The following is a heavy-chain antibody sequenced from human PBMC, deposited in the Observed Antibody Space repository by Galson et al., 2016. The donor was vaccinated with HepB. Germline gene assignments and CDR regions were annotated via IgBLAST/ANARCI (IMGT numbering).Heavy chain of an antibody. Sequence: ETLSLTCEVSGGSINITNWWSWVRQPPGKGLEWIGNIYHSGSTNYNPSLKSRVTISVDKSKNQFSLKLSSVTAADTAVYFCARDRFVCSGGSCYFCGMDVWGHGSTVTVSS. CDR1: GGSINITNW. J-gene: IGHJ6*02. V-gene: IGHV4-4*01. CDR3: ARDRFVCSGGSCYFCGMDV. D-gene: IGHD2-15*01. CDR2: IYHSGST.